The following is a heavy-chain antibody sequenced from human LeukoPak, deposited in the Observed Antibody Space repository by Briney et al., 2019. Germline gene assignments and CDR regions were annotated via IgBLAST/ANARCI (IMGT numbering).Heavy chain of an antibody. D-gene: IGHD3-22*01. J-gene: IGHJ4*02. Sequence: SETLSLTCAVYGGSFSGYYWSWIRQPPGKGREWLGEINHSGSTNYNPSPTSRATISLDTSTNQFSLKLSSVTRAETAVYYCASGITMIVHWGQGTLVTVSS. CDR1: GGSFSGYY. CDR2: INHSGST. V-gene: IGHV4-34*01. CDR3: ASGITMIVH.